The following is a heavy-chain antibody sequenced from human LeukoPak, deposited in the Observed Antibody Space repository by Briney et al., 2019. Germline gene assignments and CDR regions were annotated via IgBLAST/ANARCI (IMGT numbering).Heavy chain of an antibody. J-gene: IGHJ4*02. V-gene: IGHV4-34*01. CDR2: INHSGST. CDR3: ARGYSSGCFDY. Sequence: SETLSLTCAVYGGSFSGYYWSWIRQPPGKGLEWIGEINHSGSTNYNPSLKSRVTISVGTSKTQFSLKLSSVTAADTAVYYCARGYSSGCFDYWGQGTLVTVSS. CDR1: GGSFSGYY. D-gene: IGHD6-19*01.